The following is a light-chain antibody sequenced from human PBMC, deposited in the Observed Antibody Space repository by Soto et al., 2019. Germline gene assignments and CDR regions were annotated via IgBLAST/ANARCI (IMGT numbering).Light chain of an antibody. V-gene: IGKV1-39*01. CDR2: AAS. Sequence: DIQMTQSPSSLSASVGDRVTITCRASQSISSYLNWYQQKPGKAPKLLIYAASSLQSGVPSSFSGSGSGTDFTLTISSLQPEDFATYYCQQSYSTPPYPFGQGTKLEIK. CDR3: QQSYSTPPYP. J-gene: IGKJ2*01. CDR1: QSISSY.